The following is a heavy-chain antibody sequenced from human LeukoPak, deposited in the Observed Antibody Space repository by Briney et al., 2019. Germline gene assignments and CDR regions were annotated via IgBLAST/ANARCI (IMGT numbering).Heavy chain of an antibody. CDR1: GFTFSSYG. CDR3: ARKNGGTSPYYYYYMDV. V-gene: IGHV3-30*03. D-gene: IGHD4-23*01. Sequence: GRSLRLSCAASGFTFSSYGMHWVRQAPGKGLEWVAVISYDGSNKYYADSVKGRFTISRDNSKNTLYLQMNSLRAEDTAVYYCARKNGGTSPYYYYYMDVWGKGTTVTVSS. CDR2: ISYDGSNK. J-gene: IGHJ6*03.